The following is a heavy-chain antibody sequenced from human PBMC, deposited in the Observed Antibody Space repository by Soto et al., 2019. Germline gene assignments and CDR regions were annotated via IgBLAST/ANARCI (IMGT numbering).Heavy chain of an antibody. CDR3: AASSYDSSGYTLDY. Sequence: QMQLVQSGPEVKKPGTSVKVSCKASGFTFTSSAVQWVRQARGQRLEWIGWIVVGSGNTNYAQKFQERVTITRDMSTSTAYMELSSLRSEDTAVFYCAASSYDSSGYTLDYWGQGTLVTVSS. CDR1: GFTFTSSA. CDR2: IVVGSGNT. D-gene: IGHD3-22*01. J-gene: IGHJ4*02. V-gene: IGHV1-58*01.